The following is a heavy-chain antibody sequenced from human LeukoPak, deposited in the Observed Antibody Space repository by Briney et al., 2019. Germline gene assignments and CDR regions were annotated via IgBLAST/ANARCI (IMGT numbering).Heavy chain of an antibody. CDR2: ISSSSSTI. D-gene: IGHD1-26*01. J-gene: IGHJ6*03. Sequence: GGSLRLSCAASGFTFSSYSMNWVRQAPGKGLEWVSYISSSSSTIYYADSVKGRFTLSRDNAKDSLYLQMNSLRAEDTAMYFCARVRSGSQSYYDYHYMDVWGKGTTVTVSS. V-gene: IGHV3-48*04. CDR1: GFTFSSYS. CDR3: ARVRSGSQSYYDYHYMDV.